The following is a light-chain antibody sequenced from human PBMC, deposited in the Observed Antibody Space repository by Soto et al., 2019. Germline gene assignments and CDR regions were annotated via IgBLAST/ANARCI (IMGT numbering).Light chain of an antibody. CDR2: AAS. V-gene: IGKV3-20*01. J-gene: IGKJ1*01. Sequence: EILLTQSPCTLSLSPGERATLSCRASQSVSSTYLVWYQQKPGQAPRLLIYAASSRATGIPERFSGSGSGTDFTLTISRLEPEDFAVYYCQQYGRSPWTFGQGTKVDIK. CDR3: QQYGRSPWT. CDR1: QSVSSTY.